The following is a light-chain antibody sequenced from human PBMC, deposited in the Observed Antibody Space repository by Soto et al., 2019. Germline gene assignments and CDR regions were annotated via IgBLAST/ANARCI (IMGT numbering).Light chain of an antibody. CDR1: QSVSSRY. V-gene: IGKV3-20*01. J-gene: IGKJ1*01. CDR2: GAS. Sequence: EIVMTQSPGTLSLSLGERATISCRASQSVSSRYLDWYQQKPGQAPRLLTYGASGRATGIPDRFSGSGSGTDFTLTISRLEPEDFAVYYCQQYRTFGQGTKVDIK. CDR3: QQYRT.